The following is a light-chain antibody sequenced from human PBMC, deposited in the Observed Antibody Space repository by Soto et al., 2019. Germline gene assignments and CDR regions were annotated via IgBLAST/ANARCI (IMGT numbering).Light chain of an antibody. CDR2: GAS. J-gene: IGKJ4*01. CDR3: PQYDYSLT. V-gene: IGKV3-20*01. CDR1: QSVSSSY. Sequence: EIVLTQSPGTLSLSPGERATLSCRASQSVSSSYLAWYQQKPGQAPRLLIYGASSRPTGIPDRFSGSGSGTDFTLTISRLEPEDFAVYYCPQYDYSLTFGGGTKVEIK.